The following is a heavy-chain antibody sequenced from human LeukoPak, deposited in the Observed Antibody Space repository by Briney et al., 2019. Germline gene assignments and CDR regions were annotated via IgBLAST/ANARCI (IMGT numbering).Heavy chain of an antibody. D-gene: IGHD1-7*01. Sequence: PGGSLRLSCAASGFTFSSYGMHWVRQAPGKGLEWVAFIRYDGSNKYYADSVKGRFTISRDNSKNTLYLQMNSLRAEDTAVYYCARERNNWNYEGFDYWGQGTLVTVSS. CDR3: ARERNNWNYEGFDY. V-gene: IGHV3-30*02. CDR2: IRYDGSNK. CDR1: GFTFSSYG. J-gene: IGHJ4*02.